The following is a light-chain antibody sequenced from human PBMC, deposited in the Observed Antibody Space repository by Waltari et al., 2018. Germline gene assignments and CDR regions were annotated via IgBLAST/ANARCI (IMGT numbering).Light chain of an antibody. CDR2: DAS. V-gene: IGKV3-11*01. Sequence: EVVLTQSPAILSLSPGARATLSCRSSQSINHNLACYQKKPGQATRLLMFDASKRATGIPARFGGSGSGTDFTLTISSLEPEDFAVYYCQQRSSWPLYTFGPGTKLEIK. CDR1: QSINHN. J-gene: IGKJ2*01. CDR3: QQRSSWPLYT.